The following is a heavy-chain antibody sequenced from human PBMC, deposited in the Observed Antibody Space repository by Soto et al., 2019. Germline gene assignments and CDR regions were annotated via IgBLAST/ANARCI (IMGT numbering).Heavy chain of an antibody. J-gene: IGHJ4*02. CDR1: GFTFSSYA. CDR3: ARKFTRPDY. Sequence: LRLSCAASGFTFSSYAMHWVRQAPGKGLEYVSAISSNGGSTYYANSVKGRFTISRDNSKNTLYLQMGSLRAEDMAVYYCARKFTRPDYWGQGTLVTVSS. V-gene: IGHV3-64*01. CDR2: ISSNGGST.